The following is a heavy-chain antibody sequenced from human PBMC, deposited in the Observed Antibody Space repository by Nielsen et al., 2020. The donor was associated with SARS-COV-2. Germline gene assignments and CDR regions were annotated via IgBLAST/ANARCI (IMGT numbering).Heavy chain of an antibody. J-gene: IGHJ6*02. V-gene: IGHV3-74*01. D-gene: IGHD5-18*01. CDR3: ARRQIQLWGQSGGMDV. CDR2: INSDGSST. CDR1: GFTFSSYW. Sequence: GGSLRLSCAASGFTFSSYWMHWVRQAPGKGLVWVSRINSDGSSTSYADSVKGRFTISRDNAKNTLYLQMNSLRAEDTAVYYCARRQIQLWGQSGGMDVWGQGTTVTVSS.